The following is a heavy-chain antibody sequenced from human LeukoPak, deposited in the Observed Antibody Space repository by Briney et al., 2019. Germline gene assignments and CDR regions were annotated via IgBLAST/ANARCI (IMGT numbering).Heavy chain of an antibody. CDR2: IGYDGSNK. J-gene: IGHJ3*02. CDR3: ANLPARWLGDAFDI. V-gene: IGHV3-30-3*01. D-gene: IGHD6-19*01. CDR1: GFNFSNFA. Sequence: GGSLRLSCAASGFNFSNFAMHWVRQAPGKGLEWVAVIGYDGSNKFYADSVKGRFTISRDNSKNTLCLQMNSLRAEDTAVYYCANLPARWLGDAFDIWGQGTMVTVSS.